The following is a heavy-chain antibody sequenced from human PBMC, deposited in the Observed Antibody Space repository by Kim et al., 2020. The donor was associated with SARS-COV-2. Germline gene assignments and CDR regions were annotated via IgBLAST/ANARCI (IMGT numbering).Heavy chain of an antibody. V-gene: IGHV4-34*01. J-gene: IGHJ4*02. CDR3: ARVTMVRGVTSPRFDY. D-gene: IGHD3-10*01. Sequence: SLKSRVTISVDTSKNQFSLKLSSVTAADTAVYYCARVTMVRGVTSPRFDYWGQGTLVTVSS.